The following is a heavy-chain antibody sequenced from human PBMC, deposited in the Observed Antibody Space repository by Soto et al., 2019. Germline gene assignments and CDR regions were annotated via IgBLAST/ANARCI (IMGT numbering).Heavy chain of an antibody. CDR1: GGTFNNYA. Sequence: QVQLVQSGAEVKRPGSSVKVSCKASGGTFNNYALSWVRQAPGQGLEWVGGIIPIFNSANYAQKFQGRVTITADDSTSTAYMELRSLRPDDTAGYYCAREVTVASYSFDFWGQGTLVTVSS. D-gene: IGHD5-12*01. V-gene: IGHV1-69*01. J-gene: IGHJ4*02. CDR3: AREVTVASYSFDF. CDR2: IIPIFNSA.